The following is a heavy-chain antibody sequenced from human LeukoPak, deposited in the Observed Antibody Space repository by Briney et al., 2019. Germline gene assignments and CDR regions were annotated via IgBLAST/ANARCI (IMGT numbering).Heavy chain of an antibody. J-gene: IGHJ6*03. CDR1: GYTFTSYY. CDR3: ATPAPYYGSGSPIFTADYYYMDV. D-gene: IGHD3-10*01. CDR2: INPSGGST. V-gene: IGHV1-46*01. Sequence: EASVKVSCKASGYTFTSYYMHWVRQAPGQGLEWMGIINPSGGSTSYAQKFQGRVTMTRDTSTSTVYMELSSLRSEDTAVYYCATPAPYYGSGSPIFTADYYYMDVWGKGTTVTISS.